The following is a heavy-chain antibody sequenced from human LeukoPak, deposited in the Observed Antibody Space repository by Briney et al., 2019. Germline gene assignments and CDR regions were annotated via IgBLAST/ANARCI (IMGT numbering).Heavy chain of an antibody. V-gene: IGHV1-2*02. Sequence: ASVKVSSKASGFTFTGYYMHWVRQAPGQGLEWMGWINPNSGGTNYAQKFQGRVTMTRDTSISTAYMELSRLRSDDTAVYYCARGKGKSVNYWGQGTLVTVSS. D-gene: IGHD3-10*01. CDR1: GFTFTGYY. CDR3: ARGKGKSVNY. J-gene: IGHJ4*02. CDR2: INPNSGGT.